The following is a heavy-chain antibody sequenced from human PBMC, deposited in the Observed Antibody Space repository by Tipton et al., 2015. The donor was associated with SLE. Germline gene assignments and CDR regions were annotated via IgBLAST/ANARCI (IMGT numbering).Heavy chain of an antibody. CDR1: GVSFSDYY. CDR2: INHSGSS. Sequence: TLSLTCTVYGVSFSDYYWSWIRQPPGRGLEWIGEINHSGSSDYNPSLKSRVTISVDTSKNQISLKVRSVTDADTAVYYFARVATIFGARTPFTDVWGKGTTVTVSS. V-gene: IGHV4-34*01. J-gene: IGHJ6*04. CDR3: ARVATIFGARTPFTDV. D-gene: IGHD3-3*01.